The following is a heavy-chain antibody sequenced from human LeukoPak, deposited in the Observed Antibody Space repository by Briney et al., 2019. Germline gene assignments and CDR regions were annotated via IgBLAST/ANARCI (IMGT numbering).Heavy chain of an antibody. CDR1: GGSFSGYY. CDR3: ARGSRGHGMDV. Sequence: PSETLSLTCAVYGGSFSGYYWSWIRQPPGRGLEWIGEINHSGSTNYNPSLKSRVTISVDTSKNQFSLKLSSVTAADTAVYYCARGSRGHGMDVWGQGTTVTVSS. V-gene: IGHV4-34*01. J-gene: IGHJ6*02. CDR2: INHSGST. D-gene: IGHD3-16*01.